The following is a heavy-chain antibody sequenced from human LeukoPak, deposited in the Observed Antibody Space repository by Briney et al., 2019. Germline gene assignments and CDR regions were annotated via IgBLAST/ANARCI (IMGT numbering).Heavy chain of an antibody. CDR1: GLTFRNYA. D-gene: IGHD3-22*01. V-gene: IGHV3-33*01. CDR3: ARVNGPNSGYYYTLDL. CDR2: IWFDGTEK. J-gene: IGHJ5*02. Sequence: GTSLRLSCAASGLTFRNYAMHWVRQAPGGRLEWVAVIWFDGTEKYYAASVMGRFTISRDSSESTLYLQMNGLRTEDTAVYYCARVNGPNSGYYYTLDLWGQGTPVIVSS.